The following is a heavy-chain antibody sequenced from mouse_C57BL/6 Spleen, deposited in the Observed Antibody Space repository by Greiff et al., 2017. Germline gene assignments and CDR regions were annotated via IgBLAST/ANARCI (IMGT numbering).Heavy chain of an antibody. J-gene: IGHJ2*01. CDR2: IYPRSGNT. CDR1: GYTFTSYG. D-gene: IGHD1-1*01. V-gene: IGHV1-81*01. Sequence: QVQLQQSGAELARPGASVKLSCTASGYTFTSYGISWVKQRTGQGLEWIGEIYPRSGNTYYNEKFKGKATLTADKSSSTAYMELRSLTSEDSAVYVCARSGGRSPDDFDYWGQGTTLTVSS. CDR3: ARSGGRSPDDFDY.